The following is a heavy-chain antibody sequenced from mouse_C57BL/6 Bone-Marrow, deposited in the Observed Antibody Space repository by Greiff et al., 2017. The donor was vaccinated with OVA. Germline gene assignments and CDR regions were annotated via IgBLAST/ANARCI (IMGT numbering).Heavy chain of an antibody. Sequence: EVMLVESGGGLVKPGGSLKLSCAASGFTFSSYAMSWVRQTPEKRLEWVATISDGGSYTYYPDNVKGRFTISRDNAKNNLYLQMSHLKSEDTAMYYCASVDTTCFDYGGQGTTLTVSS. D-gene: IGHD6-1*01. CDR3: ASVDTTCFDY. CDR1: GFTFSSYA. CDR2: ISDGGSYT. V-gene: IGHV5-4*03. J-gene: IGHJ2*01.